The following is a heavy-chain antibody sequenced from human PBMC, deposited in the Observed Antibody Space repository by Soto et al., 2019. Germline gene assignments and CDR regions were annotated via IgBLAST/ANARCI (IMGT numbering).Heavy chain of an antibody. CDR1: GGSISSGDYY. J-gene: IGHJ4*02. Sequence: QVQLQESGPGLVKPSQTLSLTCTVSGGSISSGDYYWSWIRQPPGKGLEWIGYVYYSGSTYYNPSLKSRVTLSVDTSKNQFSLKLSSVTAADTAVYYCAGDKGETGLGINYWGQGTLVTVSS. D-gene: IGHD7-27*01. CDR2: VYYSGST. CDR3: AGDKGETGLGINY. V-gene: IGHV4-30-4*01.